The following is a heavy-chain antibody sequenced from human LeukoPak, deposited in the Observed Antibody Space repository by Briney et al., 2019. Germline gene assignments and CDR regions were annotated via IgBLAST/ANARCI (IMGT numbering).Heavy chain of an antibody. CDR2: INPSGGST. CDR3: ARGSRGIAVAGTRGEDFDY. J-gene: IGHJ4*02. Sequence: GASVKVSCKASGYTFTSYYMHWVRQAPGQGLERMGIINPSGGSTSYAQKFQGRVTMTRDTSTSTVYMELSSLRSEDTAVYYCARGSRGIAVAGTRGEDFDYWGQGTLVTVSS. CDR1: GYTFTSYY. D-gene: IGHD6-19*01. V-gene: IGHV1-46*01.